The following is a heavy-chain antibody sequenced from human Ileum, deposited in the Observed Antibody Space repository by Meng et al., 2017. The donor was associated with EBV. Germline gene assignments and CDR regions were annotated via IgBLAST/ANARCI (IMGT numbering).Heavy chain of an antibody. CDR1: GGSLSSYY. V-gene: IGHV4-59*08. Sequence: VHLQGSALRLVEPSETRSLTSTVSGGSLSSYYWGWIRQPPGKGLEWIGYIYYSWSNNYNPSLKSRVTISVDTSKNQFSLNLSSVTAADTAVYYCARGGWSLDYWGQGTLVTVSS. CDR2: IYYSWSN. CDR3: ARGGWSLDY. J-gene: IGHJ4*02. D-gene: IGHD2-15*01.